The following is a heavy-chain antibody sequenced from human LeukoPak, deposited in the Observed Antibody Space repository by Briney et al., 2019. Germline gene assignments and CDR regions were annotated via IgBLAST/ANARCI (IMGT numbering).Heavy chain of an antibody. CDR2: IYTSGST. CDR1: GGPISSYY. V-gene: IGHV4-4*07. CDR3: ARDRGPDQYYQIDY. D-gene: IGHD2-2*01. Sequence: SETLSLTCTVSGGPISSYYWSWIRQPAGKGLEWIGRIYTSGSTNYNPSLKSRVTMSVDTSKNQFSLKLSSVTAADTAVYYCARDRGPDQYYQIDYWGQGTLVTVSS. J-gene: IGHJ4*02.